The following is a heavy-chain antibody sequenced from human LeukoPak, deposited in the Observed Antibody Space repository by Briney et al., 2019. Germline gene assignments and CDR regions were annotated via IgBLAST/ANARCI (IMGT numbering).Heavy chain of an antibody. Sequence: ASVKVSCKASGYTFTGYYMHWVRQAPGQGLEWMGWISPNSGGTNYAQKFQGRVTMTRDTSISTAYMELSRLRSDDTAVYYCARDTRGRYYYDSSGYYYEYWGQGTLVTVSS. V-gene: IGHV1-2*02. CDR2: ISPNSGGT. D-gene: IGHD3-22*01. CDR3: ARDTRGRYYYDSSGYYYEY. CDR1: GYTFTGYY. J-gene: IGHJ4*02.